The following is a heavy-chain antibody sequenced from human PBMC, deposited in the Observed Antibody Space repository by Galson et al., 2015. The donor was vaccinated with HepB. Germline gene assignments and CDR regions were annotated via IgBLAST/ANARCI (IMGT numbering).Heavy chain of an antibody. V-gene: IGHV3-64*01. Sequence: SLRLSCAASGFTFSSYAMHWVRQAPGKGLEYVSAISSNGGSTYYANSVKGRFTIPRDNSKNTLYLQMGSLRAEDMAVYYCARAGRSSEFDYWGQGTLATVSS. CDR3: ARAGRSSEFDY. CDR1: GFTFSSYA. CDR2: ISSNGGST. D-gene: IGHD1-26*01. J-gene: IGHJ4*02.